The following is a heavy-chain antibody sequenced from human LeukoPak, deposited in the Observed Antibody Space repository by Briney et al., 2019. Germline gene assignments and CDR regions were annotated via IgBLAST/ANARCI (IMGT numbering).Heavy chain of an antibody. V-gene: IGHV3-72*01. J-gene: IGHJ3*02. CDR3: ARTNPGDAFDI. Sequence: GGSLRLSCAASGFTFSDHYMDWVRQAQGKGLEWVGRTRKKANSYSTDYAASVKGRFTSSRDDSENSLYLQMNSLKTEDTAVYYCARTNPGDAFDIWGQGTVVTVSS. CDR1: GFTFSDHY. CDR2: TRKKANSYST.